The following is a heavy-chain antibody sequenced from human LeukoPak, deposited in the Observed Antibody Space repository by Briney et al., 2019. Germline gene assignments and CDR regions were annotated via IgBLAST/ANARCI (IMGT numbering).Heavy chain of an antibody. CDR1: GFSFSDYS. D-gene: IGHD7-27*01. CDR2: ISKGSGYI. Sequence: GRSLRLSCAASGFSFSDYSLNWVRQAPGKGLEWVSSISKGSGYIYYTDSVKGRFTISRDNAKNSLFLQMNSLRAEDTAVYYCVRDLGRESIFDYWGQGTLVTVSS. CDR3: VRDLGRESIFDY. J-gene: IGHJ4*02. V-gene: IGHV3-21*01.